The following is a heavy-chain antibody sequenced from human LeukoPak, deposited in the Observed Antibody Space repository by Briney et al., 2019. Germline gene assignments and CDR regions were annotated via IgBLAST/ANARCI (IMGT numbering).Heavy chain of an antibody. CDR1: GGSISTFY. CDR3: ARTDSSGWYVFDY. D-gene: IGHD6-19*01. J-gene: IGHJ4*02. Sequence: ETLSLTCTVSGGSISTFYWSWIRQPPGKGLEWIGYIYHSGTTNYSPSLKSRVTISVDTSKNQLSLKLNSVTAADTAVYYCARTDSSGWYVFDYWGQGTLVTVSS. V-gene: IGHV4-59*01. CDR2: IYHSGTT.